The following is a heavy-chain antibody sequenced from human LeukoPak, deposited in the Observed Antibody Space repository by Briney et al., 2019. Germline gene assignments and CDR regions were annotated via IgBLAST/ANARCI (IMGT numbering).Heavy chain of an antibody. D-gene: IGHD6-13*01. CDR2: INHSGST. V-gene: IGHV4-34*01. CDR1: GGSFSGYY. J-gene: IGHJ4*02. CDR3: ARGLAAAALDY. Sequence: SETLSLTCAVYGGSFSGYYWRWLRQPPGKGLEWIGEINHSGSTNYNPSLQSRVPISVDTSKNQFSLKLSSVTAADTAVYYCARGLAAAALDYWGQGTLVTVSS.